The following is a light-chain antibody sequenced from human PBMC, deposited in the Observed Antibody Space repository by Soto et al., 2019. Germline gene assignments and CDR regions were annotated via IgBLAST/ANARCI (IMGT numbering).Light chain of an antibody. CDR3: QQYNNWHPVT. Sequence: EIFMTQSPSTLSVSPGERATLSCRASQSVSSNLAWYQQKPGQAPRLLIYGASTRATGIPDRFSGSGSGTEFTLTISSLQYEDFAVYFCQQYNNWHPVTFGGGTKVDIK. CDR1: QSVSSN. J-gene: IGKJ4*01. V-gene: IGKV3-15*01. CDR2: GAS.